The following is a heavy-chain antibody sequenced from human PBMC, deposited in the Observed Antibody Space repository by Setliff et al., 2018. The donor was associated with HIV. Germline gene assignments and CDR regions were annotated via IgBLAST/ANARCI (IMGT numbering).Heavy chain of an antibody. V-gene: IGHV4-34*01. D-gene: IGHD2-15*01. CDR1: GGSFSGDY. CDR3: ARGGLGVVGAIDY. CDR2: IIHSGGT. Sequence: SETLSLTCAVYGGSFSGDYWTWIRQPQGRGLEWIGEIIHSGGTNYNRSLKSRVTISVDTSKNQFSLNLSSVTAADTAVYYCARGGLGVVGAIDYWSQGTLVTVSS. J-gene: IGHJ4*02.